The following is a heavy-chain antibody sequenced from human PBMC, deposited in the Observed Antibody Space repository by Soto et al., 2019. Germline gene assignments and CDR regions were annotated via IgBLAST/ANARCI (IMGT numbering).Heavy chain of an antibody. J-gene: IGHJ6*02. V-gene: IGHV3-13*01. D-gene: IGHD7-27*01. CDR1: GFTFSNYD. CDR3: ARGVLGPGDYYYGMDV. Sequence: GSLRLSCAASGFTFSNYDMHWVRQAPGEGLEWVSGIGAARDTYYPVSVQGRFTVSRDNAKKSLYLQMNSLRAGDTAVYYCARGVLGPGDYYYGMDVWGQGTTVTVSS. CDR2: IGAARDT.